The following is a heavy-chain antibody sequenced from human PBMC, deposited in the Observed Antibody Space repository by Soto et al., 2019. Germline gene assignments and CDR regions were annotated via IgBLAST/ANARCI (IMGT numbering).Heavy chain of an antibody. D-gene: IGHD6-13*01. CDR1: GYTFTSYA. CDR2: INAGNGNT. J-gene: IGHJ4*02. Sequence: QVQLVQSGAEEKKPGASVKVSCKASGYTFTSYAMHWVRQAPGQRLEWMGWINAGNGNTKHSQKLQDRVTITTDTSASTAYMELSSLRSEDTAVYYCARDVAAADYWGQGTLVTVSS. V-gene: IGHV1-3*05. CDR3: ARDVAAADY.